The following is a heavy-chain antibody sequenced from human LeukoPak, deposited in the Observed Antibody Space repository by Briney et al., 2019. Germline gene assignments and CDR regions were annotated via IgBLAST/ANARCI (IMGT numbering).Heavy chain of an antibody. CDR2: IWYDGSNK. Sequence: GGSLRLSCLASGFTFRNHGMHWVRQAPGKGLEWVAVIWYDGSNKYYADSVKGRVTISRDNSKNTVCLQMNSLRAEDTAVYYCARDVKAYFDYWGRGILVTVPS. V-gene: IGHV3-33*01. CDR1: GFTFRNHG. CDR3: ARDVKAYFDY. J-gene: IGHJ4*02.